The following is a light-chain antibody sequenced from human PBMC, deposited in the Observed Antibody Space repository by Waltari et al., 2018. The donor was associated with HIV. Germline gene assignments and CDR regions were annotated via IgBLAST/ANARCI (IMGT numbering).Light chain of an antibody. CDR1: RLGDKY. CDR2: QDN. CDR3: QSGDSSSGYV. V-gene: IGLV3-1*01. Sequence: SYELTQPSTVSVSPRRTASITSSGDRLGDKYASWYQQKPGPSPLLVIYQDNKRPSGIPERVSGSKYGNTATLTISGTQTMDEADYYCQSGDSSSGYVFATGTKVTV. J-gene: IGLJ1*01.